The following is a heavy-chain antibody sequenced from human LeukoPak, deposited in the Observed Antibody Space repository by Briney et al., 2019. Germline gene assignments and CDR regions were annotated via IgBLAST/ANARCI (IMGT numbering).Heavy chain of an antibody. J-gene: IGHJ4*02. Sequence: GGSLRLSCAASGFTFSSYWMSWVRQAPGKGLEWVANIKQDGCEKYYVDSVKGRFTISRDNAKNSLYLQMNSLRAEDTAVYYCARDGPDFWSGYYWEVWGQGTLVTVSS. D-gene: IGHD3-3*01. V-gene: IGHV3-7*01. CDR1: GFTFSSYW. CDR2: IKQDGCEK. CDR3: ARDGPDFWSGYYWEV.